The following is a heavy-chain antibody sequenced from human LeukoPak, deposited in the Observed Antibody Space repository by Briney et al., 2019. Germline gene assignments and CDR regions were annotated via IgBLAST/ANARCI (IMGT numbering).Heavy chain of an antibody. CDR1: GFTVSSNY. CDR3: ARAAAGDYYMDV. Sequence: GSLRLSCAAAGFTVSSNYMSWVRQAPGKGLEWVSVIYRGGSTYYTDSVKGGFTISRDNSKNTLYLQMNSLRAEDTAVYYCARAAAGDYYMDVWGKGTTVTVSS. V-gene: IGHV3-66*02. J-gene: IGHJ6*03. CDR2: IYRGGST. D-gene: IGHD6-13*01.